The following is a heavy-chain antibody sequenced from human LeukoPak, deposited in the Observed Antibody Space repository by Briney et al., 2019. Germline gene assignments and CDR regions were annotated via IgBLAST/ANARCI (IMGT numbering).Heavy chain of an antibody. CDR1: GFTFSSYS. D-gene: IGHD2-15*01. J-gene: IGHJ3*02. CDR3: VQISGGMVVAASDAFDI. V-gene: IGHV3-21*01. Sequence: PGGSLRLSCAASGFTFSSYSMNWVRQAPGKGLEWVSSISSSSSYIYYADSVKGRFTISRDNAKNSLYLQMNSLRAEDTAVYYCVQISGGMVVAASDAFDIWGQGTMVTVSS. CDR2: ISSSSSYI.